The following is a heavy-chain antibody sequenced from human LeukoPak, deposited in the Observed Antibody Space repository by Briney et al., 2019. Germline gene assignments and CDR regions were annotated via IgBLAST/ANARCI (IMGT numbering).Heavy chain of an antibody. CDR2: ISAGGGTT. J-gene: IGHJ4*02. CDR3: AKVVEMATIDEGYYFDY. D-gene: IGHD5-24*01. V-gene: IGHV3-23*01. CDR1: GFTFSMKA. Sequence: HSGGSLRLSCAASGFTFSMKAMTWVRQAPGKGLEWVSEISAGGGTTYYADSVKGRFTISRDNSKNTLYLQMNRLRAEDTAIYYCAKVVEMATIDEGYYFDYWGQGTLVTVSS.